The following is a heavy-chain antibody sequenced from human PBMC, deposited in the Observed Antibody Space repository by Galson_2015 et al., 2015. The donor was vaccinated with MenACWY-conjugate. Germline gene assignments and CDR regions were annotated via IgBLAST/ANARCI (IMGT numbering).Heavy chain of an antibody. CDR2: IKQDGSEK. J-gene: IGHJ4*02. CDR1: GFTFSNFW. CDR3: ARERWVRGVFFDQ. V-gene: IGHV3-7*01. D-gene: IGHD3-10*01. Sequence: SLRLSCAASGFTFSNFWMSWVRQAPGKELEWAASIKQDGSEKYLVDPVKGRFTNSRDNAENSLFLQMNSLRAEDTAVYYCARERWVRGVFFDQWGQGTLVTVSS.